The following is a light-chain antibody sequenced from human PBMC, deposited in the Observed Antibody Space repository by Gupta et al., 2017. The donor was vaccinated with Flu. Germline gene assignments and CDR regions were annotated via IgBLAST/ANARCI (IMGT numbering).Light chain of an antibody. CDR3: QQSYSTPFLT. V-gene: IGKV1-39*01. Sequence: DIQLTQSPSFLSASVGDRVAITCRASQTIGRKLNWYQQKPGKAPELLIFDASSLQSGVPSRFSGSGSGTDFTFFIYSLEPDDYATYYCQQSYSTPFLTFGPGTKVDLK. CDR1: QTIGRK. CDR2: DAS. J-gene: IGKJ3*01.